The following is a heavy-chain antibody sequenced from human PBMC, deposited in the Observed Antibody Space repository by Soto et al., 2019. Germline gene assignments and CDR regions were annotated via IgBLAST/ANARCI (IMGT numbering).Heavy chain of an antibody. D-gene: IGHD6-6*01. V-gene: IGHV1-8*01. CDR1: GYTFTNYD. CDR2: MNPNSGNT. J-gene: IGHJ6*02. CDR3: ARRGLSSSSTFMYHYYSMDV. Sequence: QVQLVQSGAEVKKPGASVKVSCKASGYTFTNYDVNWVRQATGQGLEWMGWMNPNSGNTGYAQKFQGRVTMTRNTHISQAYMELSSLRSEDTAVYYCARRGLSSSSTFMYHYYSMDVWGQGPTVTVSS.